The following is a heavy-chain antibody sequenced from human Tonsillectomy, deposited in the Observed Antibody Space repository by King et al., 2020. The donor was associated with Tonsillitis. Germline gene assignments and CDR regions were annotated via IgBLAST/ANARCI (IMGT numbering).Heavy chain of an antibody. CDR1: GFTFSSYV. D-gene: IGHD3-10*01. CDR2: ISSNGGST. Sequence: QLVQSGGGLVQPGGSLRLSCSASGFTFSSYVMHWVRQAPGKGLEYVSAISSNGGSTYYADAVKGRFTISRDNSKNTLYLQMSSLRPEDTAVYYCVRDRLLWFGGFHYGMDVWGQGTTVTVSS. J-gene: IGHJ6*02. CDR3: VRDRLLWFGGFHYGMDV. V-gene: IGHV3-64D*06.